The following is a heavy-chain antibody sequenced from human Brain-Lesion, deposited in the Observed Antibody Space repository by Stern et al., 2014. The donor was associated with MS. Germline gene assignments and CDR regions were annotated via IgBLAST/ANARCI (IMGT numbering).Heavy chain of an antibody. Sequence: VQLVESGPGLVKPSQTLSLSCTVSGGSISSGGYYWSWIRQPAGKGLEWIGRIFNSGSPSYHPSLKSRVTISIDTSKNQFSLRLNPMTAADTAVYYCARGRVVPGFQYYATDVWGQGTTVIVSS. CDR1: GGSISSGGYY. D-gene: IGHD2-2*01. CDR2: IFNSGSP. J-gene: IGHJ6*02. V-gene: IGHV4-61*02. CDR3: ARGRVVPGFQYYATDV.